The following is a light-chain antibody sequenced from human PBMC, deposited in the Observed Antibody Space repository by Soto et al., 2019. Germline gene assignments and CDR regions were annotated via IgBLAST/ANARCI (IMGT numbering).Light chain of an antibody. Sequence: IVLTQSAALLSLSPGERATLSCRASQSVSSYLAWYQEKPRQAPRLLIYDASNRATGIPARFSGIGCGTDFTLTTSRLEPEDFSNYYGQQLKSYPPITFGQGTRLEIK. CDR2: DAS. V-gene: IGKV3-11*01. CDR3: QQLKSYPPIT. CDR1: QSVSSY. J-gene: IGKJ5*01.